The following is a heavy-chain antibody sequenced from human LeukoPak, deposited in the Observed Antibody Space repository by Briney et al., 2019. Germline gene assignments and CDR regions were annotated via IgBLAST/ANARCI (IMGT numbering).Heavy chain of an antibody. V-gene: IGHV3-23*01. Sequence: GGSLRLSCAASGFTFSSYAMSWVRQAPGKGLEWVSAISGSGGSTYYADSVKGRFTISRDNAKNSLYLQMNSLRAEDTAVYYCARPRGYFDYWGQGTLVTVSS. J-gene: IGHJ4*02. CDR3: ARPRGYFDY. CDR2: ISGSGGST. D-gene: IGHD3-10*01. CDR1: GFTFSSYA.